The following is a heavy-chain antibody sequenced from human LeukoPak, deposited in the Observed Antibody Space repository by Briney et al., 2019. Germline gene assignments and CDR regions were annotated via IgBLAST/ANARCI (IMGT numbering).Heavy chain of an antibody. V-gene: IGHV4-39*01. Sequence: SETLSLTCTVSGGSISSSSYYWGWIRQPPGKGLEWIGSIFYSGSTYYNPSLKSRVTISVDTSKNQFSLKLSSVTAADTAVYYCARRYYDFWSGYYPHLDFDYWGQGTLVTVSS. CDR1: GGSISSSSYY. CDR2: IFYSGST. CDR3: ARRYYDFWSGYYPHLDFDY. D-gene: IGHD3-3*01. J-gene: IGHJ4*02.